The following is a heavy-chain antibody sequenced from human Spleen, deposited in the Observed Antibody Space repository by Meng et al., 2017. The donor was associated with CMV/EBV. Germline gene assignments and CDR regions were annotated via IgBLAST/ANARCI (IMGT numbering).Heavy chain of an antibody. J-gene: IGHJ4*02. CDR3: AKDIKRWEAGTFDY. Sequence: MRWVRQAPGKGLEWVSAISGSGGSTYSADSVKGRFTISRDNSKNTLYLQMSSLRAEDTAVYYCAKDIKRWEAGTFDYWGQGTLVTVSS. D-gene: IGHD6-19*01. CDR2: ISGSGGST. V-gene: IGHV3-23*01.